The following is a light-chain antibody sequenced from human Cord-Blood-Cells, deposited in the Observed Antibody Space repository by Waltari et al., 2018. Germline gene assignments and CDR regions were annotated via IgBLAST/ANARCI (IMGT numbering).Light chain of an antibody. CDR1: SSNIGSNY. V-gene: IGLV1-47*01. CDR3: AAWDDSLSGWV. CDR2: RNK. J-gene: IGLJ3*02. Sequence: QSVLTRPPSASVTPGQRVTISCSGSSSNIGSNYVYWYQPLPGTAPKLLIYRNKQRPSGVPDRFSVSKSGTSASLAISGLRSEDEADYYCAAWDDSLSGWVFGGGTKLTVL.